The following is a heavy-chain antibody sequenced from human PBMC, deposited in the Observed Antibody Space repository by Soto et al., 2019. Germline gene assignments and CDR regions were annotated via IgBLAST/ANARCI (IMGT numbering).Heavy chain of an antibody. V-gene: IGHV4-61*01. Sequence: SETLSLTCTFSGGSVSNGSYYLSWIRQPPGKGLEWIGYIYYSGSTNYNPSLKSRVTISVDTSKNQFSLKLSSVTAADTAVYYCARGIEGWYQGRYYYGMDVWGQGTTVTVSS. CDR3: ARGIEGWYQGRYYYGMDV. CDR2: IYYSGST. CDR1: GGSVSNGSYY. D-gene: IGHD6-19*01. J-gene: IGHJ6*02.